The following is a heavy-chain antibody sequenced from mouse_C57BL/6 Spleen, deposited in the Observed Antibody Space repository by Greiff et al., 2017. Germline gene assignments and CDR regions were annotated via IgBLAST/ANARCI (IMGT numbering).Heavy chain of an antibody. CDR2: ISSGGSYT. V-gene: IGHV5-6*02. CDR3: ARQPPGFDY. CDR1: GFTFSSYG. J-gene: IGHJ2*01. Sequence: EVKLVASGGDLVKPGGSLKLSCAASGFTFSSYGMSWVRQTPDKRLEWVATISSGGSYTYDPDSVKGRFTISRDNDKTTLYLPMSSLKSEDTAMYYCARQPPGFDYWGHGTTLTVSS.